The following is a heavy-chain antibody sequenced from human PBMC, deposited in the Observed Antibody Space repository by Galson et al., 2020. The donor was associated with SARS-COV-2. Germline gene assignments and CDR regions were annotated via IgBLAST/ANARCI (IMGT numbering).Heavy chain of an antibody. D-gene: IGHD1-1*01. CDR1: GFTVSVNY. J-gene: IGHJ3*02. V-gene: IGHV3-53*01. CDR3: ARPHSAAYKHGFDI. CDR2: IFGYST. Sequence: GESLKISCTASGFTVSVNYMTWVRQAPGKGLEWVSVIFGYSTEYADSVKGRFTISRDNDKNILYLQMNSLRAEDTAVYYCARPHSAAYKHGFDIWGQGTMVTVSP.